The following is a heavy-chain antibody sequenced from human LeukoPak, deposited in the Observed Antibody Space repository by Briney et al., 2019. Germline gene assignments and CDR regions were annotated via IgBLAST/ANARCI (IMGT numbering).Heavy chain of an antibody. J-gene: IGHJ5*02. CDR2: IYYSGST. D-gene: IGHD2-8*01. V-gene: IGHV4-39*01. CDR1: VDSISSSSYY. Sequence: PSETLSLTWTVSVDSISSSSYYWGWFRQPPGKGLEWIGSIYYSGSTYYNPSLKSRVTISVDTSKNQFSLKLSSVTAADTAVYYCARHPRRYCTNGVCYGAKWFDPWGQGTLVTVSS. CDR3: ARHPRRYCTNGVCYGAKWFDP.